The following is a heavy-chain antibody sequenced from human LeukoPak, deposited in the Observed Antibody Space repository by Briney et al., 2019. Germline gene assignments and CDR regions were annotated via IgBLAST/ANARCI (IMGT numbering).Heavy chain of an antibody. CDR3: ARDLPYYDYVWGSYRYTDYFDY. CDR1: GFNLGAFW. Sequence: GGSLRLSCAASGFNLGAFWMSWVRQAPGKGPEWVANIKQDGSTKFYVDSVKGRFTISRDNAKNSLYLQMNSLRAEDTAVYYCARDLPYYDYVWGSYRYTDYFDYWGQGTLVTVSS. CDR2: IKQDGSTK. V-gene: IGHV3-7*01. D-gene: IGHD3-16*02. J-gene: IGHJ4*02.